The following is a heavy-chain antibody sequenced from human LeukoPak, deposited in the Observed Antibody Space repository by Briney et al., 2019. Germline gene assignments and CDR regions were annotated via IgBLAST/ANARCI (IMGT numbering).Heavy chain of an antibody. Sequence: GGSLRLSCAASGFMLRDAPMTWVRHAPGKGREWVSLIASSGLNTYYADSVRGRFTISRDNSKNTLSLQMNSLRVEDTAIYCCARDIELSTWGLGTLVTVSS. V-gene: IGHV3-23*01. J-gene: IGHJ3*01. D-gene: IGHD5-12*01. CDR3: ARDIELST. CDR2: IASSGLNT. CDR1: GFMLRDAP.